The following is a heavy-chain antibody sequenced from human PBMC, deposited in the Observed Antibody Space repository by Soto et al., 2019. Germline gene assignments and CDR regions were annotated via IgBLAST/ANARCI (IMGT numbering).Heavy chain of an antibody. V-gene: IGHV1-69*08. J-gene: IGHJ4*02. CDR2: IIPILGIA. D-gene: IGHD3-3*01. CDR1: GGTFSSYT. Sequence: QVQLVQSGAEVKKPGSSVKVSCKASGGTFSSYTISWVRQAPGQGLEWMGRIIPILGIANYAQKFQGRVTITADKSTSTAYMELSSLRSEDTAVYYCAREATSTIDFWSGYYYFDYWGQGTLVTVSS. CDR3: AREATSTIDFWSGYYYFDY.